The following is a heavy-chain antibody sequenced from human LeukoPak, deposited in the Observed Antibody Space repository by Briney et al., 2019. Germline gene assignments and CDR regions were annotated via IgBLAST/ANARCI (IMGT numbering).Heavy chain of an antibody. Sequence: PSETLSLTCTVSGGSISSYYWSWIRQPPGKGLEWIGYISYSGSTNYNPSLKNRVTVSVDTSKNHFSLKLSSVTAADTAVYYCARALRAQDSSGYYYTNWFDPWGQGTLVTVSS. CDR3: ARALRAQDSSGYYYTNWFDP. V-gene: IGHV4-59*01. CDR1: GGSISSYY. D-gene: IGHD3-22*01. J-gene: IGHJ5*02. CDR2: ISYSGST.